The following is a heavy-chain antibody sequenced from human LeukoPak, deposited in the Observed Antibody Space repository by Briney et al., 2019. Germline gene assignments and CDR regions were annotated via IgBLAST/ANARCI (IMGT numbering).Heavy chain of an antibody. J-gene: IGHJ4*02. V-gene: IGHV4-4*02. CDR1: GGSISSSNW. CDR3: ARVSSAPYGDYGY. Sequence: SETLSLTCAVSGGSISSSNWWSWVRQPPGKGLEWIGEIYHSGSTNYNPSLKSRVTISVDKSKNQFSLKLSSVTAADTAVYYCARVSSAPYGDYGYWGQGTLVTVSS. CDR2: IYHSGST. D-gene: IGHD4-17*01.